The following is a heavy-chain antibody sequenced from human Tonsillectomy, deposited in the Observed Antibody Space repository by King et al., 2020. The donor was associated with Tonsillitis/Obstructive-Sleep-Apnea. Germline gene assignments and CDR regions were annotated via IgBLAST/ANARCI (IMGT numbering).Heavy chain of an antibody. CDR3: AKTYGSGSYYKYYFDY. CDR2: ISGSGGST. Sequence: VQLVESGGGLVQPGGSLRLSCAASGFTFSSYAMSWVRQAPGKGLEWVSAISGSGGSTYYADSVKGRFTISRDNSKNTLYLQMNSLRAEDTAVYYCAKTYGSGSYYKYYFDYWGQGTLVTVSS. J-gene: IGHJ4*02. CDR1: GFTFSSYA. V-gene: IGHV3-23*04. D-gene: IGHD3-10*01.